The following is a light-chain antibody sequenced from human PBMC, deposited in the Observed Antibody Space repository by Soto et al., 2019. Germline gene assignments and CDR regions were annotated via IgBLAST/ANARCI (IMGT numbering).Light chain of an antibody. CDR2: GGS. Sequence: EIVLTQSPGTLPLSPGERATLSCRASESISINYIAWYQQKPGQAPRLLLYGGSNRASDIPDRFSGSGSGTYFSLTIRRLEPEDFAVYFCHGQQYRVSSVYTFGPGTNLEI. J-gene: IGKJ2*01. CDR3: HGQQYRVSSVYT. V-gene: IGKV3-20*01. CDR1: ESISINY.